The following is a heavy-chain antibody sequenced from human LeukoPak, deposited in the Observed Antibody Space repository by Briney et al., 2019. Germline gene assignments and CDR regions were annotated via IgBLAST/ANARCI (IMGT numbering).Heavy chain of an antibody. CDR1: GYTFTSYG. Sequence: GESLKISCKASGYTFTSYGISWVRQAPGQGLEWMGWISAYNGNTNYAQKLQGRVTMTTDTSTSTAYMELGSLRSDDTAVYYCAREAYSGSYYLDYWGQGTLVTVSS. V-gene: IGHV1-18*01. D-gene: IGHD1-26*01. J-gene: IGHJ4*02. CDR2: ISAYNGNT. CDR3: AREAYSGSYYLDY.